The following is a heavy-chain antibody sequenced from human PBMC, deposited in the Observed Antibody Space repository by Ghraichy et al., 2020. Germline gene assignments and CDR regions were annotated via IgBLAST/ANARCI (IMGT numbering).Heavy chain of an antibody. Sequence: GGSLRLSCAASGFTFSSYAMSWVRQAPGKGLEWVSAISGSGGSTYYADSVKGRFTISRDNSKNTLYLQMNSLRAEDTAVYYCAKDLAYSYGLIHPNFDYWGQGTLVTVSS. CDR1: GFTFSSYA. CDR2: ISGSGGST. J-gene: IGHJ4*02. CDR3: AKDLAYSYGLIHPNFDY. D-gene: IGHD5-18*01. V-gene: IGHV3-23*01.